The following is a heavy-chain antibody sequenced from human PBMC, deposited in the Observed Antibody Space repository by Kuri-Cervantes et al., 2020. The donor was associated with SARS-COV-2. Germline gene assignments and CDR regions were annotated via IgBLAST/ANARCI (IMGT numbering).Heavy chain of an antibody. D-gene: IGHD1-26*01. J-gene: IGHJ3*02. CDR1: GFTFSSYA. Sequence: GESLKISCAASGFTFSSYAMHWVRQAPGKGLEWVAVISYDGSNKYYADSVKGRFTISRDNSKSTLYLQMNSLRAEDTAVYYCARVTVGATWLGDAFDIWGQGTMVTVSS. CDR2: ISYDGSNK. V-gene: IGHV3-30-3*01. CDR3: ARVTVGATWLGDAFDI.